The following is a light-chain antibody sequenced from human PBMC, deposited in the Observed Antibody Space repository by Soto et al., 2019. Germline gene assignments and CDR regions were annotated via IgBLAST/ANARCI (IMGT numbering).Light chain of an antibody. J-gene: IGKJ5*01. CDR1: QSVSSSY. CDR2: GAS. Sequence: RATLSCKAIQSVSSSYLAWDQQKPGQAPRLLIYGASGRAPGSQDRFSGSGSGTDFTLTISRLVPEDFAEYYCQQGGSVPAFFGYRTRLEI. CDR3: QQGGSVPAF. V-gene: IGKV3-20*01.